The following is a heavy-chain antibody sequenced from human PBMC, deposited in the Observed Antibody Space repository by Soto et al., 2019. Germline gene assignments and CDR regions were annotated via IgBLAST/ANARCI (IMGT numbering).Heavy chain of an antibody. Sequence: QLQLQESGPGLVKPSETLSLTCTVSGGSISSSSYYWGWIRQPPGKGLEGIGSIYYGGSTYYNPSLKSRVTISVDTSKNQFSLKVSSVTAADTAVYYCASHRWPYYFDYWGQGTLVTVSS. CDR2: IYYGGST. V-gene: IGHV4-39*01. CDR3: ASHRWPYYFDY. J-gene: IGHJ4*02. CDR1: GGSISSSSYY.